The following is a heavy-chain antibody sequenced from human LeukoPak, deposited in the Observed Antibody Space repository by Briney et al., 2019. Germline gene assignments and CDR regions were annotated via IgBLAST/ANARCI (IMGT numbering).Heavy chain of an antibody. CDR1: GFTFSTYS. J-gene: IGHJ4*02. D-gene: IGHD4-23*01. CDR2: IYYNGNT. Sequence: GSLRLSCTASGFTFSTYSMNWIRQTPGKGLEWIGTIYYNGNTYYNASLKSRVSISGDTSNNQFSLRLTSVTATDTAVYYCTRQGDGGRAFDYWGQGILVTVSS. CDR3: TRQGDGGRAFDY. V-gene: IGHV4-39*01.